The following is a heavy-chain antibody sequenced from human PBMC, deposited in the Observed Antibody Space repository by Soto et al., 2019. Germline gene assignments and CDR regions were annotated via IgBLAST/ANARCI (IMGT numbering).Heavy chain of an antibody. J-gene: IGHJ6*02. Sequence: EVHLLESGGGLVQPGGSLRLSCAASGFPFSSYAMSWFRQAPGKGLEWVSGISGSGAGTYYADSVQGRFTISRDNSENTLYLEMNSLRAEDTAVYYCANARYCSGGSCYGLPYYYGMDVWGQGTTVTVSS. CDR2: ISGSGAGT. CDR1: GFPFSSYA. D-gene: IGHD2-15*01. V-gene: IGHV3-23*01. CDR3: ANARYCSGGSCYGLPYYYGMDV.